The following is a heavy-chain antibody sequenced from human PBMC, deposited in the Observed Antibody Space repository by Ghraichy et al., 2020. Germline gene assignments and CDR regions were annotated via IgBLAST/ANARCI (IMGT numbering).Heavy chain of an antibody. CDR2: ISGDGTYS. D-gene: IGHD6-13*01. CDR3: ARDTSEAVQTFDH. CDR1: GFTFSNDW. Sequence: GSLRLSCAASGFTFSNDWMDWVRQAPGKGLVWVSRISGDGTYSDYADSVKGRFTISRDNAKNTLFLQMHSLRAEDTAVYYCARDTSEAVQTFDHWGQGTLVTVSS. V-gene: IGHV3-74*01. J-gene: IGHJ4*02.